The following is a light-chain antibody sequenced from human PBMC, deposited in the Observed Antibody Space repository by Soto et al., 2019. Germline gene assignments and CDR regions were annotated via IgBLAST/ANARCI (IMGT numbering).Light chain of an antibody. CDR1: ESASKW. V-gene: IGKV1-5*03. Sequence: DIQMTQSPSALSASVGDRVTITCRASESASKWVAWYQQKPGRSPTLLIYKASTLQSGVPSRFSGSGSGTEFTLTISSLQPDDFATYYCQQYNSSPWTFGQGTKVDIK. J-gene: IGKJ1*01. CDR2: KAS. CDR3: QQYNSSPWT.